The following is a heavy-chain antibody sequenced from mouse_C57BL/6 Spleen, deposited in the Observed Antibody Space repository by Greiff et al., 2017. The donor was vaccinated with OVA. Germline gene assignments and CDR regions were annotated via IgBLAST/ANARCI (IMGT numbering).Heavy chain of an antibody. CDR2: INPNNGGT. CDR1: GYTFTDYY. V-gene: IGHV1-26*01. CDR3: ARNWDDY. Sequence: EVQLQQSGPELVKPGASVKISCKASGYTFTDYYMNWVKQSHGKSLEWIGDINPNNGGTSYNQKFKGKATLTVDKSSSTTYMALRRLTSEDSAVYYCARNWDDYWGQGTTLTVSS. D-gene: IGHD4-1*01. J-gene: IGHJ2*01.